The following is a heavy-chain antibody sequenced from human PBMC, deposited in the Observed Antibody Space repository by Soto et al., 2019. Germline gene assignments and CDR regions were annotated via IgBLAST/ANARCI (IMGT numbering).Heavy chain of an antibody. CDR3: ARDRLAVAGTKTYYYYYGIDV. D-gene: IGHD6-19*01. CDR2: ISAYNGNT. V-gene: IGHV1-18*01. J-gene: IGHJ6*02. Sequence: ASVKVSCKASGYTFTSYGISWVRQAPGQRLEWMGWISAYNGNTNYAQKLQGRVTMTTDTSTSTAYMELRSLRSDDTAVYYCARDRLAVAGTKTYYYYYGIDVWGQGTTVTVS. CDR1: GYTFTSYG.